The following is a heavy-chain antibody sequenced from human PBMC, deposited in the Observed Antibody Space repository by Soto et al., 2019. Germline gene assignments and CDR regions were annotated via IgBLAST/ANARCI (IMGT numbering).Heavy chain of an antibody. J-gene: IGHJ4*02. CDR2: IWYDGSNK. Sequence: QVQLVESGGGVVQPGRSLRLSCAASGFTFSSYGMHWVRQAPGKGLEWVAVIWYDGSNKYYADSVKGRFTISRDNSKNTLYLQMNSLRAEDTAVYYCAREAPTYDFWSGPPIDYWGQGTLVTVSS. D-gene: IGHD3-3*01. CDR3: AREAPTYDFWSGPPIDY. CDR1: GFTFSSYG. V-gene: IGHV3-33*01.